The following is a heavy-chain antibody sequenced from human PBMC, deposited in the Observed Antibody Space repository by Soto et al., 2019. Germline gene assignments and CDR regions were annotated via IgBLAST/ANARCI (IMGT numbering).Heavy chain of an antibody. D-gene: IGHD2-15*01. CDR1: GGTFSSYA. CDR3: AIGDVGYCSGGSCYSSVSYGMDV. V-gene: IGHV1-69*01. CDR2: IIPIFGTA. J-gene: IGHJ6*02. Sequence: QVQLVQSGAEVKKPGSSVKVSCKASGGTFSSYAISWVRQAPGQGLEWMGGIIPIFGTANYAQKFQGRVTITADDSTSTAYMELSSLRSEDTAVYYCAIGDVGYCSGGSCYSSVSYGMDVWGQGTTVTVSS.